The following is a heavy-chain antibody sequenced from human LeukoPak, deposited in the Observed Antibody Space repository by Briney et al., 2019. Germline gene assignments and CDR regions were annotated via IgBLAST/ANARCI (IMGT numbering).Heavy chain of an antibody. D-gene: IGHD3-10*01. V-gene: IGHV5-51*01. CDR1: GYSFTSYW. CDR3: AKRTYGSGSFDAFDI. J-gene: IGHJ3*02. CDR2: IYPGDSDT. Sequence: HGESLKISCKGSGYSFTSYWIGWVRQMPGKGLEWMGIIYPGDSDTRYSPSFQGQVTISADKSISTAYLQWSSLKASDTAMYYCAKRTYGSGSFDAFDIWGQGTMVTVSS.